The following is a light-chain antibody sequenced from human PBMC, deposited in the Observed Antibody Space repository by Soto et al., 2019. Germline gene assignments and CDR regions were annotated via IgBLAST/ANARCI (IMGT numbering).Light chain of an antibody. CDR2: RAS. Sequence: EIVMTQSPATLSVAPGERATLSCRASQSVDSNLAWYQQKSGQAPRRLIYRASPRATAIPARLSGSGSGTEFTLSISSLQSEDLAVYACQQYDDRPVTFGYGTRLEI. CDR3: QQYDDRPVT. V-gene: IGKV3-15*01. J-gene: IGKJ5*01. CDR1: QSVDSN.